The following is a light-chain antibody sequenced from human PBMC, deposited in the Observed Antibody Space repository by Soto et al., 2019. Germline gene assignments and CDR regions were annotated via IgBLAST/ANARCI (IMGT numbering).Light chain of an antibody. CDR2: DTS. Sequence: EIVLTQSPATLSLSPGERATLSCRASQSVSNYLAWYQQKPGQAPRLLMYDTSNRAPGIPARFSGSGSGTDSTLTISSLEPEDFAVYFCQQRSKFLWTFGQGTKVEI. V-gene: IGKV3-11*01. J-gene: IGKJ1*01. CDR3: QQRSKFLWT. CDR1: QSVSNY.